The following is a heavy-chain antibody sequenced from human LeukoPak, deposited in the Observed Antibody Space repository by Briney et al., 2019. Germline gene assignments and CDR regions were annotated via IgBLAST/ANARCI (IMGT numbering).Heavy chain of an antibody. Sequence: GGSLRLSCAASGFTFSSYWMSWVRQAPGKGLEWVANIKQDGSEKYYVDSVKGRFTISRDNADRSLYLQMTSLRVEDTAVYFCASRYCTGVNCFAASYMCMDVWGKGTTVTVSS. J-gene: IGHJ6*03. CDR2: IKQDGSEK. CDR1: GFTFSSYW. V-gene: IGHV3-7*01. CDR3: ASRYCTGVNCFAASYMCMDV. D-gene: IGHD2-8*02.